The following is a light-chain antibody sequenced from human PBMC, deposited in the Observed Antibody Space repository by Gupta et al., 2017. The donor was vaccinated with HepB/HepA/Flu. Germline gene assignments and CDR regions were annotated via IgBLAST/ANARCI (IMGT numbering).Light chain of an antibody. J-gene: IGLJ3*02. Sequence: QSMLTQPPSVSAAPGQRVSISCSGVSSTIGSNYVSWYQQLPGTAPKLIIYDNRERPSGIPDRFSGSKSGTSATLGITGLQTGDEADYYCGTWDVSLSAGVFGGGTKLIVL. CDR2: DNR. V-gene: IGLV1-51*01. CDR3: GTWDVSLSAGV. CDR1: SSTIGSNY.